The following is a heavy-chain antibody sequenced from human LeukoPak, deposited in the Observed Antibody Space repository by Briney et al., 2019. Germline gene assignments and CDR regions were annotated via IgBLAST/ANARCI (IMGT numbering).Heavy chain of an antibody. Sequence: GGSLRLSCAASGFTFSSYSMNWVRQAPGKGLEWVSSISSSSYIYCADSVKGRFTISRDNSKNTLYLQMNSLRVEDTAVYYCAKGSAGSRPYYFDYWGQGTLVTVSS. J-gene: IGHJ4*02. V-gene: IGHV3-21*04. CDR2: ISSSSYI. D-gene: IGHD6-13*01. CDR3: AKGSAGSRPYYFDY. CDR1: GFTFSSYS.